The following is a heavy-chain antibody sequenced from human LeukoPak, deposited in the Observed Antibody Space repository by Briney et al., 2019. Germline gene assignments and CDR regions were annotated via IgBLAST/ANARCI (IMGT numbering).Heavy chain of an antibody. CDR3: ARGYSDYVELDY. D-gene: IGHD4-11*01. J-gene: IGHJ4*02. Sequence: PSETLSLTCAVYGGSFSGYYWSWIRQPPGKGLEWIGDINHIGSNKYNPSLKSRVTISVDTSKNQFSLKLSSVTAADTAVYYCARGYSDYVELDYWGQGTLVTVSS. CDR2: INHIGSN. V-gene: IGHV4-34*01. CDR1: GGSFSGYY.